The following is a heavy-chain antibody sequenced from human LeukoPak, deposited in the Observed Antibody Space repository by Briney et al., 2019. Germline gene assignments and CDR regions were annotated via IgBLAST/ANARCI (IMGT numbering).Heavy chain of an antibody. D-gene: IGHD5-24*01. CDR1: GYTFTSYG. CDR3: ARGSRWLLPSVYYYYGMDV. V-gene: IGHV1-18*01. Sequence: GASVKVSCKASGYTFTSYGISWVRQAPGQGLEWMGWISAYNGNTNYAQKLQGRVTMTTDTSTSTAYMELRSLRSDDTAVYYCARGSRWLLPSVYYYYGMDVWGQGTTVTVSS. J-gene: IGHJ6*02. CDR2: ISAYNGNT.